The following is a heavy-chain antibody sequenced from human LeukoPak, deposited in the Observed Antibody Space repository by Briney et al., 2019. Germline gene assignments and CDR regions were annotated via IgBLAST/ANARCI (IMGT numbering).Heavy chain of an antibody. CDR2: MYHSGSA. V-gene: IGHV4-4*02. CDR1: GDSISSNTW. Sequence: SGTLSLTCAVSGDSISSNTWWSWVRQPPGKGLEWIGEMYHSGSANYNPSLKSRVTISVDTSKNQFSLKLSSVTAADTAVYYCAREKEDGYNHFDYWGQGTLVTVSS. D-gene: IGHD5-24*01. J-gene: IGHJ4*02. CDR3: AREKEDGYNHFDY.